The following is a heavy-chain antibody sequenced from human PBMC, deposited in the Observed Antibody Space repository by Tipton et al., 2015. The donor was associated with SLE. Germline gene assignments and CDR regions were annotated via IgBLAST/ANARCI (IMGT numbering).Heavy chain of an antibody. V-gene: IGHV4-34*01. Sequence: TLSLTCAVYGGSFSGYYWSWIRQPPGKGLEWIGEINHSGSTNYNPSLKSRVTISVDTSKNQFSLNLRSGTAAVTAVYYCTRGPYCSVDSCYRGMDVWGQGTTVTVSS. D-gene: IGHD2-15*01. CDR3: TRGPYCSVDSCYRGMDV. CDR2: INHSGST. CDR1: GGSFSGYY. J-gene: IGHJ6*02.